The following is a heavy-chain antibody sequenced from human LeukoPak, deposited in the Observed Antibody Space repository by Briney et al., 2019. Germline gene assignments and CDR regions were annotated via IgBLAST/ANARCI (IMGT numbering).Heavy chain of an antibody. CDR2: MDPTGSQK. D-gene: IGHD1-1*01. CDR3: AIWTSGNY. J-gene: IGHJ4*02. CDR1: QFTFNGSW. V-gene: IGHV3-7*01. Sequence: PGGSLRLSCADSQFTFNGSWMSWVRQAPGKGLEWVANMDPTGSQKRYVDSVKGRFTISKDNPGASLYLDMHSLRAEDTAIYYCAIWTSGNYWGKGTLVTVSS.